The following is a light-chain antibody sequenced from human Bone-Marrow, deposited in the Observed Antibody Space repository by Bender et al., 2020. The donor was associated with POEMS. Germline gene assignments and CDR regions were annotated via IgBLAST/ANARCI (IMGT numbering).Light chain of an antibody. CDR2: YDD. J-gene: IGLJ3*02. CDR3: SAWDASQNGWV. V-gene: IGLV1-36*01. Sequence: YQKLPGKAPKLLIYYDDLVESGVSDRLSGSKSGTSASLAISGLQSEDEADYYCSAWDASQNGWVFGGGTKLTVL.